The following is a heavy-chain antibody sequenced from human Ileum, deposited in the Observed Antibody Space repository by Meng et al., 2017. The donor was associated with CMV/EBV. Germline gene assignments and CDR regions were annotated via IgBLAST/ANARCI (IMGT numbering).Heavy chain of an antibody. Sequence: ASVKVSCKASGYTFTTYGISWVRQAPGQGLEWMGWISVYYGDTKYAPKLQGRVTLSTDTSTSTAYMELRSLRSDDTAVYYWAILLYCGGDCSPDYWCQGTLVTVSS. CDR2: ISVYYGDT. CDR3: AILLYCGGDCSPDY. CDR1: GYTFTTYG. J-gene: IGHJ4*02. D-gene: IGHD2-21*01. V-gene: IGHV1-18*01.